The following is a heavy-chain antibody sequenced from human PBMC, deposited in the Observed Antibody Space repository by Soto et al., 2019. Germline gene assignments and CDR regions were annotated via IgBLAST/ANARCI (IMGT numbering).Heavy chain of an antibody. Sequence: EVQVLESGGGLVQPGGSLRLSCAGSGFTFSKYAMTWVRQAPGKGLEWVSTTSANGEYTYYADSVKGRVTVSRDNSNNALFLEMSSLRAEDTAVYYCSKESKCVEVSASRVYGMDVWGQGTTVTVSS. CDR1: GFTFSKYA. D-gene: IGHD2-2*01. J-gene: IGHJ6*02. CDR3: SKESKCVEVSASRVYGMDV. V-gene: IGHV3-23*01. CDR2: TSANGEYT.